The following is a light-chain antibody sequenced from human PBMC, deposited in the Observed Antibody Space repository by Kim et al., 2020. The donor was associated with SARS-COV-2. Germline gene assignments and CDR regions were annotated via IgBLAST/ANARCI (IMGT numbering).Light chain of an antibody. V-gene: IGKV3D-20*01. CDR2: DAS. Sequence: LAPGERATLSCLDSQSGGGSYLAWYKQRPGQTPRLLIYDASSRATGIPHRFSGSGSGTDFTLTISSLEPEDFAVYFCQQYGTSPYTFGQGTKLEI. J-gene: IGKJ2*01. CDR1: QSGGGSY. CDR3: QQYGTSPYT.